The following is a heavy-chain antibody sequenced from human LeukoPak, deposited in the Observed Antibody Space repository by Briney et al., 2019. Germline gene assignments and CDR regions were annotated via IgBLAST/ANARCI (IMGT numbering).Heavy chain of an antibody. J-gene: IGHJ4*02. CDR3: AREEGYFDY. Sequence: PGGSLRLSCAASGVTVSSNYMSWVRQAPGKGLEWVAVISYDGSNKYYADSVKGRFTISRDNSKNTLYLQMNSLRAEDTAVYYCAREEGYFDYWGQGTLVTVSS. CDR2: ISYDGSNK. CDR1: GVTVSSNY. V-gene: IGHV3-30-3*01.